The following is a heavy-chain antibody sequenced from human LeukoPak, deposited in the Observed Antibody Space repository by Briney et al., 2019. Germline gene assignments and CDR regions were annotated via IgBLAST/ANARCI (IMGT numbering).Heavy chain of an antibody. CDR3: ARVKPYYYGSGSPLDP. CDR1: GGTFSSYT. J-gene: IGHJ5*02. Sequence: SVKVSCKASGGTFSSYTISWVRQAPGQGLEWMGRIIPILGIANYAQKFQGRVTITADKSTSTAYMELSSLRSEDTAVYYCARVKPYYYGSGSPLDPWGQGTLVTVSS. D-gene: IGHD3-10*01. V-gene: IGHV1-69*02. CDR2: IIPILGIA.